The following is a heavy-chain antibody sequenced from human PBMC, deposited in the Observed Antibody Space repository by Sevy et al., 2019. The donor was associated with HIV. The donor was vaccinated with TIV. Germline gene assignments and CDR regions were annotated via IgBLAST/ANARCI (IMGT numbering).Heavy chain of an antibody. Sequence: GGSLRLSCAASGFTFSSYGMHWVRQGPGKGLEWVAVIWFDGSNTYYADSVKGGFTISRDIAKNTLHLQMNSLRAEDTAVYYCARDLEFYDSGDYGPAFMPDYWGQGTLVTVSS. J-gene: IGHJ4*02. CDR2: IWFDGSNT. CDR1: GFTFSSYG. D-gene: IGHD4-17*01. CDR3: ARDLEFYDSGDYGPAFMPDY. V-gene: IGHV3-33*01.